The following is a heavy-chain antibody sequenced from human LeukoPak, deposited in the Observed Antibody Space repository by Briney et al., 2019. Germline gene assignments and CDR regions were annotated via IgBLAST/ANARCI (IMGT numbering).Heavy chain of an antibody. J-gene: IGHJ4*02. CDR3: AHGKGRCLHLIY. CDR1: GYTLTELS. Sequence: ASVKVSCKVSGYTLTELSMHWVRQAPGKGLEWMGGFDPEDGETIYAQKFQGRVTMTEDTSTDTAYMELSSLRSEDTAVYYCAHGKGRCLHLIYWGQGTLVTVSS. CDR2: FDPEDGET. D-gene: IGHD5-24*01. V-gene: IGHV1-24*01.